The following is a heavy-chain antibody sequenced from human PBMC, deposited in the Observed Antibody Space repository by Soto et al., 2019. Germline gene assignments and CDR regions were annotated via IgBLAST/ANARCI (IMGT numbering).Heavy chain of an antibody. D-gene: IGHD5-12*01. J-gene: IGHJ4*02. V-gene: IGHV1-69*01. CDR2: IIPISRTP. CDR1: GLTFRSDS. Sequence: QVQLVQSEAEVKQPGSSVKVSCKSSGLTFRSDSISWVRQAPGQGLEWMGGIIPISRTPTYAQKFQGRVTISADESTRTAYMEVTSRTFEDTAVYYCARGVASSDWGQGTLVTVSS. CDR3: ARGVASSD.